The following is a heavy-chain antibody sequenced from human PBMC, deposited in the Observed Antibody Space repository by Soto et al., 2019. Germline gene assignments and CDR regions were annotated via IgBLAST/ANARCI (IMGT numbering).Heavy chain of an antibody. V-gene: IGHV4-39*01. J-gene: IGHJ3*02. D-gene: IGHD6-6*01. CDR2: IYYSGST. CDR1: GGSISSSSYY. CDR3: ARPISGAARPGAFDI. Sequence: PSETLSLTCTVSGGSISSSSYYWGWIRQPPGKGLEWIGSIYYSGSTYYNPSLKRRVTISVDTSKNQFSLKLSSVTAADTAVYYCARPISGAARPGAFDIWGQGTMVTVSS.